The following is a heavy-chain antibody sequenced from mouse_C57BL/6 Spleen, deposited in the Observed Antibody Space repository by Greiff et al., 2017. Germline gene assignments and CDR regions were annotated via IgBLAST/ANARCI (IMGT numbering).Heavy chain of an antibody. CDR3: ARVGYDYDGAWFAY. J-gene: IGHJ3*01. D-gene: IGHD2-4*01. CDR2: ISYDGSN. CDR1: GYSITSGYY. V-gene: IGHV3-6*01. Sequence: VQLKESGPGLVKPSQSLSLTCSVTGYSITSGYYWNWIRQFPGNKLEWMGYISYDGSNNYNPSLKNRISITRDTSKNQFFLKLNSVTTEDTATYYCARVGYDYDGAWFAYWGQGTLVTVSA.